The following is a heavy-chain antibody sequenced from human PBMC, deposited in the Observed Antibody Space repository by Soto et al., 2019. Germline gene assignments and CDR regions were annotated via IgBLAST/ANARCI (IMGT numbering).Heavy chain of an antibody. CDR3: ARGGYSSTWSNLLDRSGLDV. D-gene: IGHD6-13*01. J-gene: IGHJ6*02. Sequence: SVKVSCTTSGGTFSSYAISWVPQAPGQGLEWMGGIVPLFRTTNYAQKFQGRVTITADTSTYTVDMELSGLRSGDTAVYYCARGGYSSTWSNLLDRSGLDVWGQGTTVTVSS. CDR2: IVPLFRTT. CDR1: GGTFSSYA. V-gene: IGHV1-69*06.